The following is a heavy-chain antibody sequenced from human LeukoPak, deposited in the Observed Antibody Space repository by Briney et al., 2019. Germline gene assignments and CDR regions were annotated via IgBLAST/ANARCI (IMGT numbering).Heavy chain of an antibody. V-gene: IGHV3-30*18. Sequence: GGSLRLSCAASGFTFTTYWMHWVRQAPGKGLEWVAVISYDGSNKYYADSVKGRFTISRDNSKNTLYLQMNSLRAEDTAVYYCAKDRRGGPFDYWGQGTLVTVSS. CDR1: GFTFTTYW. J-gene: IGHJ4*02. CDR2: ISYDGSNK. CDR3: AKDRRGGPFDY. D-gene: IGHD3-10*01.